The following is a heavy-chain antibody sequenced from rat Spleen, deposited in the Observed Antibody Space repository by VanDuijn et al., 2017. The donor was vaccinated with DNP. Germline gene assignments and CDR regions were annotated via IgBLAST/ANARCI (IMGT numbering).Heavy chain of an antibody. D-gene: IGHD1-11*01. V-gene: IGHV5-22*01. CDR1: GFTFSNYY. CDR2: FSISGSRT. CDR3: ARHGRRVFDY. J-gene: IGHJ2*01. Sequence: EVQLVESGGGLVHPGGSLTLSCAASGFTFSNYYMSGVRQAPKKGLEWVATFSISGSRTYSPDSVKGRFTISRDNAKSTLYLQMNSLRSEDTATFYCARHGRRVFDYWGHGVMVTVSS.